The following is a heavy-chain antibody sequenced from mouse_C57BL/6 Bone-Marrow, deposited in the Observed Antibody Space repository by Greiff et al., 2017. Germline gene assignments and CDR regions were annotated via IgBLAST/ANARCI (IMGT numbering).Heavy chain of an antibody. CDR3: ARLGMVTEDY. CDR1: GFNIKDYY. V-gene: IGHV14-2*01. CDR2: IDPEDGVT. J-gene: IGHJ2*01. D-gene: IGHD2-3*01. Sequence: EVQLQQSGAELVKPGASVKLSCTASGFNIKDYYMHWVKQRTEQGLEWIGRIDPEDGVTKYAPKFPGKATITADTSSNTAYLQLSSLTSEDTAVYYCARLGMVTEDYWGQGTTLTVSS.